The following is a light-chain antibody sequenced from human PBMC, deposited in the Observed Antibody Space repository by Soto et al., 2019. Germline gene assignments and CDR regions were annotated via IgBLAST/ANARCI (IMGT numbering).Light chain of an antibody. CDR2: EVT. Sequence: QSALTQPPSASGSPGQSVTISCTGTSSDVGAYNYVSWYQQYPGKTPKLMIYEVTKRPSGVPDRFSGSKSGNTASLTVSGLQAEDEADYYCSSYAGSNSYVVFGGGTKVTVL. CDR1: SSDVGAYNY. V-gene: IGLV2-8*01. J-gene: IGLJ2*01. CDR3: SSYAGSNSYVV.